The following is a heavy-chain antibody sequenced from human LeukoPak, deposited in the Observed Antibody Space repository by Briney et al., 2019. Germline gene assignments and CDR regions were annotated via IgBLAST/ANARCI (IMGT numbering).Heavy chain of an antibody. CDR3: ARDCSGGSCYVDY. Sequence: GGSLRLSCAASGFNFDSYTMTWVRQAPGKGLEWVSYISSSGSTIYYADSVKGRFTISRDNAKNSLYLQMNSLRAEDTAVYYCARDCSGGSCYVDYWGQGTLVTVSS. V-gene: IGHV3-48*04. J-gene: IGHJ4*02. CDR1: GFNFDSYT. D-gene: IGHD2-15*01. CDR2: ISSSGSTI.